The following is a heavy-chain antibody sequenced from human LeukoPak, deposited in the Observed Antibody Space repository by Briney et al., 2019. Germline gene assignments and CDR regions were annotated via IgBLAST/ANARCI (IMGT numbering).Heavy chain of an antibody. J-gene: IGHJ5*02. CDR1: GGSFSGYY. D-gene: IGHD2-15*01. V-gene: IGHV4-34*01. CDR2: INHSGRT. CDR3: ARPLGYCSDSRCPQSWFDP. Sequence: SGTLSLTCAVSGGSFSGYYWTWIRQPPGKGLEWIGEINHSGRTNYNPSLKSRVIMSVDTSKNQFSLKLSSVTAADTAVYCCARPLGYCSDSRCPQSWFDPWGQGTLVTVSS.